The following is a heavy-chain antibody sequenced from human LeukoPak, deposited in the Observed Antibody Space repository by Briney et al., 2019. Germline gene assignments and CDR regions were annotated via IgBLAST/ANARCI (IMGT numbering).Heavy chain of an antibody. J-gene: IGHJ4*02. D-gene: IGHD6-19*01. CDR2: IYTSGST. CDR3: AREGDSSGWYYPFDY. V-gene: IGHV4-4*07. CDR1: GGSISSYY. Sequence: SETLSLTCTVSGGSISSYYWSWIRQPAGKELEWIGRIYTSGSTNYNPSLKSRVTMSVDTSKNQFSLKLSSVTAADTAVYYCAREGDSSGWYYPFDYWGQGTLVTVSS.